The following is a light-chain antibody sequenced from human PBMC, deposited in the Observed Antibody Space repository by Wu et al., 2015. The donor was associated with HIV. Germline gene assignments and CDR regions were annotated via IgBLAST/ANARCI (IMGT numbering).Light chain of an antibody. CDR1: QSVSTY. CDR2: AAS. V-gene: IGKV1-9*01. J-gene: IGKJ1*01. Sequence: DIQLTQSPSFLSASIGDRVTITCRASQSVSTYLAWYRQYPGKAPKLLIYAASTLQSGVPSRFSGSGSGTEFTFTISSLQPEDFATYYCQKYNTAPWTFGQGTKVEMK. CDR3: QKYNTAPWT.